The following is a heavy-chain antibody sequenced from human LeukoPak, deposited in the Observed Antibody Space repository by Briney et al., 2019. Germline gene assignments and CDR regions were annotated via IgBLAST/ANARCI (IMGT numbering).Heavy chain of an antibody. V-gene: IGHV4-59*01. Sequence: SETLSLTCTVSGGSISSYYWNWIRQSPGKGLEWIGYIYYSGSTNYNPSLRSRVTISTDTSRNQFSLKLNSVTAADTAVYYCASSMAPRDKFNYWGQGTLVTVSS. CDR2: IYYSGST. CDR1: GGSISSYY. D-gene: IGHD6-6*01. J-gene: IGHJ4*02. CDR3: ASSMAPRDKFNY.